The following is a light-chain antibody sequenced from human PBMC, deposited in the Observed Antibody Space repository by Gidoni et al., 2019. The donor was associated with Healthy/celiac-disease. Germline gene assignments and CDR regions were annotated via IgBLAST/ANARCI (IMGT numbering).Light chain of an antibody. J-gene: IGLJ2*01. CDR3: QSYDSSLSGAWV. V-gene: IGLV1-40*01. Sequence: QSVLTQPPSVSAAPGPRVTISCTGSSPNIGAGYDVHWYQQLPGTAPKLLIYGNSNRPSGVPDRFSGSKSGTSASLAITGLQAEDEADYYCQSYDSSLSGAWVFGGGTKLTVL. CDR1: SPNIGAGYD. CDR2: GNS.